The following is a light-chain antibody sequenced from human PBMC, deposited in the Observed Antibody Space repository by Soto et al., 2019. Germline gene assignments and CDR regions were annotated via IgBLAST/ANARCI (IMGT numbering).Light chain of an antibody. CDR3: SYYGGSTLPWV. CDR1: SSDVGGYNF. CDR2: EVT. V-gene: IGLV2-8*01. J-gene: IGLJ3*02. Sequence: QSALTQPPSVSGSPGQSVTISCTGTSSDVGGYNFVSWYQQHPGKAPKLMIYEVTKRPSGVPDRFSGSKSGNTASLTVSGLPAEDEADYYCSYYGGSTLPWVFGGGTKLTVL.